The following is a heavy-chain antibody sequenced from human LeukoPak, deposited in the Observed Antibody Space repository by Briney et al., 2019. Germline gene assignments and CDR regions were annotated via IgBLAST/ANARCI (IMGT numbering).Heavy chain of an antibody. CDR2: MNPNSGNT. V-gene: IGHV1-8*01. Sequence: GASVKVSCKASGYTFTSYDINWVRQATGQGLDWMGWMNPNSGNTGYAQKFQGRVTMTRNTSISTAYMELSSLRSEDTAVYYCARGRLIPPYYDFWSGYYGTNWFDPWGQGTLVTVSS. CDR3: ARGRLIPPYYDFWSGYYGTNWFDP. CDR1: GYTFTSYD. D-gene: IGHD3-3*01. J-gene: IGHJ5*02.